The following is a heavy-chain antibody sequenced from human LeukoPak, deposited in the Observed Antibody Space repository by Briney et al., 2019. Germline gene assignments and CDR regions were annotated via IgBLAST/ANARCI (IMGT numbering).Heavy chain of an antibody. CDR1: EFSVGSNY. J-gene: IGHJ4*02. V-gene: IGHV3-74*01. CDR3: ARDAVN. D-gene: IGHD6-19*01. CDR2: IDSDGSST. Sequence: GGSLRLSCAASEFSVGSNYMTWVRQAPGKGLVWVSRIDSDGSSTNYADSVKGRFTISRDNVKNTLYLQMNSLTAEDTAVYYCARDAVNWGQGTLVTVSS.